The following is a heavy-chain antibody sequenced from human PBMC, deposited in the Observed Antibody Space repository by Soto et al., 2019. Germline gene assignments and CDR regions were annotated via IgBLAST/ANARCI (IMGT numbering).Heavy chain of an antibody. V-gene: IGHV4-31*03. CDR3: ARETVTIFSISGMDV. Sequence: SETLSLTCTVSGGSISSGGYYWSWIRQHPGKGLEWIGYIYYSGSTYYNPSLKSRVTISVDTSKNQFSLKLSSVTAADTAVYYCARETVTIFSISGMDVWGQETTVTVSS. CDR1: GGSISSGGYY. CDR2: IYYSGST. J-gene: IGHJ6*02. D-gene: IGHD3-3*01.